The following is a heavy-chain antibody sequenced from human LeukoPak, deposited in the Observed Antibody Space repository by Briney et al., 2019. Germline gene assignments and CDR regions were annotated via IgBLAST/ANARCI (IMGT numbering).Heavy chain of an antibody. V-gene: IGHV3-30*02. Sequence: PGGSLRLSCSASGFTFSSFGMYWVRQAPGKGLEWVAFIRFDGANLYYSESVKGRFTISRDNSKDTLYLQMDSLTTEDTALYYCAKNGAAAAALESWGQGTRVTVAS. J-gene: IGHJ4*02. CDR3: AKNGAAAAALES. CDR2: IRFDGANL. D-gene: IGHD6-25*01. CDR1: GFTFSSFG.